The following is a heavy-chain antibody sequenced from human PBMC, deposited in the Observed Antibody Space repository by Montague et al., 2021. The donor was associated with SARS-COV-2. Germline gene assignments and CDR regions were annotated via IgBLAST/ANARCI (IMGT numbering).Heavy chain of an antibody. V-gene: IGHV3-23*01. J-gene: IGHJ5*02. CDR1: GFTFSSFT. D-gene: IGHD4-17*01. CDR3: TGADNYGS. Sequence: PLRLSCAASGFTFSSFTMSWVRLAPGKGLEWVSTISGSGGSTWYADSVKGRFTISRDNSKSTLFLQMNSLRAEDTALYYCTGADNYGSWGRGTLVTVSS. CDR2: ISGSGGST.